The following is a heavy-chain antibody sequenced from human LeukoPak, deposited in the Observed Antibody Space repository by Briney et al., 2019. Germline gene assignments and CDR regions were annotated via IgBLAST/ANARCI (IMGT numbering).Heavy chain of an antibody. J-gene: IGHJ4*02. D-gene: IGHD3-22*01. CDR1: GASISAYY. Sequence: PSETLSLTCVVSGASISAYYGYWIRQPAGKGLEWIGRIYISGPTNYNPSLKSRVTMSLDTSKNQLSLKLRSVPAADTAVYYCARDDDGRGYPDYWGQGTLVTVSP. CDR3: ARDDDGRGYPDY. V-gene: IGHV4-4*07. CDR2: IYISGPT.